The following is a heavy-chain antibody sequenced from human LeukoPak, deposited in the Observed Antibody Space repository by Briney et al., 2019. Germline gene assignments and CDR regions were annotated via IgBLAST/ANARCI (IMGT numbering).Heavy chain of an antibody. J-gene: IGHJ4*02. CDR3: ARLGRSITMVRGVNLDY. D-gene: IGHD3-10*01. V-gene: IGHV1-2*02. Sequence: ASVKVSCKASGYTFTGYYMHWVRQAPGQGLEWMGWINPNSGGTNYAQKFQGRVTMTRDTSISTAYMELSRLRSDDTAVYYCARLGRSITMVRGVNLDYWGQGTLVTVSS. CDR1: GYTFTGYY. CDR2: INPNSGGT.